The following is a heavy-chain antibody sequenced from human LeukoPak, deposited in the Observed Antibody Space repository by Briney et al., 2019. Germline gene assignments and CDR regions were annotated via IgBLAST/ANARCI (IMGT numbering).Heavy chain of an antibody. Sequence: SETLSLTCTVSGGSISSSSYYWSWIRQPPGKGLEWIGEINHSGSTNYNPSLKSRVTISVDTSKNQFSLKLSSVTAADTAVYYCARDSMVRGVMIYWGQGTLVTVSS. J-gene: IGHJ4*02. V-gene: IGHV4-39*07. CDR3: ARDSMVRGVMIY. D-gene: IGHD3-10*01. CDR2: INHSGST. CDR1: GGSISSSSYY.